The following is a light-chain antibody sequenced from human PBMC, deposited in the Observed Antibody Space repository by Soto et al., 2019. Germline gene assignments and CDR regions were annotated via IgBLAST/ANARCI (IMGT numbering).Light chain of an antibody. Sequence: DIVMTQSPDSLAVSLGESATINCKSSQSVLYSSNNKNYLVWYQQKPGQPPKLLIYWASIRESGVPDRFSGSGSGTDFTLTISSLQAEDVAVYYCQQYYSIPYTFGQGTKLEIK. J-gene: IGKJ2*01. V-gene: IGKV4-1*01. CDR2: WAS. CDR3: QQYYSIPYT. CDR1: QSVLYSSNNKNY.